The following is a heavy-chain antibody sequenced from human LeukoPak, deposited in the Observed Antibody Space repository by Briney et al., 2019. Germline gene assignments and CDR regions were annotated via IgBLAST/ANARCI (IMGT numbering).Heavy chain of an antibody. J-gene: IGHJ4*02. CDR3: ARVGGAYYGSGSYYSGY. CDR1: GFTFSIYN. Sequence: GRSLRLSCAASGFTFSIYNMHWVRQAPGKGLEWVAVILYDGSKKYYADSMQGRFIISGDNSKNMLYQQMNSLRDEDTAVYYCARVGGAYYGSGSYYSGYWGQGTLVTVSS. D-gene: IGHD3-10*01. V-gene: IGHV3-30*04. CDR2: ILYDGSKK.